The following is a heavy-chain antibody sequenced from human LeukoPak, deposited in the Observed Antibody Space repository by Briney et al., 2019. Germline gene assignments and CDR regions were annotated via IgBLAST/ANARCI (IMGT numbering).Heavy chain of an antibody. D-gene: IGHD3-22*01. CDR1: GFTFSIYA. Sequence: GGSLRLSRAASGFTFSIYAMNWVRQAPGKGLEWVSGIRGSGGSTYYADSVKGRFTISRDNSKNTLSLQMNSLRAEDTAVYYCAKEAGSGYYYNGFFDDWGQGTLVTVSS. J-gene: IGHJ4*02. CDR2: IRGSGGST. V-gene: IGHV3-23*01. CDR3: AKEAGSGYYYNGFFDD.